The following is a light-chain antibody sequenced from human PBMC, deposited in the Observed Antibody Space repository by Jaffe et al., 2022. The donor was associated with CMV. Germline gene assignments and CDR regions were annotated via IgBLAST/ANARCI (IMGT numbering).Light chain of an antibody. V-gene: IGLV2-14*03. Sequence: QSALTQPASVSGSPGQSITISCTGSNSDIGRYNYVSWYQQHPGKAPKLIIYDVIYRPSGVSNRFSASKSGKTASLTISGLQAEDEGDYYCSSYTSISTLVFGGGTRLTVL. CDR1: NSDIGRYNY. J-gene: IGLJ3*02. CDR3: SSYTSISTLV. CDR2: DVI.